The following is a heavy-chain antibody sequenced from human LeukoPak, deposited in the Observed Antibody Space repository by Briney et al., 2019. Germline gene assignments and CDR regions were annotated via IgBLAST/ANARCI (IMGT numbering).Heavy chain of an antibody. CDR2: IYSGGST. V-gene: IGHV3-66*01. J-gene: IGHJ4*02. Sequence: GGSLRLSCAASGFTVSSNYMSWVRQAPGKGLEWVSVIYSGGSTYYADSVKGRFTISRDNSKNTLYLQMNSRRAEDTAVYYCARGIRDGYNLYYFDYWGQGTLVTVSS. D-gene: IGHD5-24*01. CDR3: ARGIRDGYNLYYFDY. CDR1: GFTVSSNY.